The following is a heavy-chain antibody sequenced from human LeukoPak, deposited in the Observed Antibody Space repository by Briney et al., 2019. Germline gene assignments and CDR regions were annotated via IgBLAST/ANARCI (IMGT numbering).Heavy chain of an antibody. CDR2: IYYSGVT. CDR3: GSHGLLSAAAAHVDY. CDR1: GGSFSSSRYC. D-gene: IGHD2-15*01. Sequence: SETLSLTCTVSGGSFSSSRYCWGWIRQPPGKGLQWIGAIYYSGVTFYSSSLKSRVTLSVDTSKNQFSLKLTSVTAADTAVYYWGSHGLLSAAAAHVDYWGQGTLVTVSS. V-gene: IGHV4-39*01. J-gene: IGHJ4*02.